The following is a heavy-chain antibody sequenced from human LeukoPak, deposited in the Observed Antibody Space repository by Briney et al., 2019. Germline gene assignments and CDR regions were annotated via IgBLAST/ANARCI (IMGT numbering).Heavy chain of an antibody. Sequence: GGSLRLSCAASGFTFSTYWMHWVRQAPGKGLLWVSRVNSDGSSTMYTDSVKGRFTISRDNAKNSLFLQMNNLRVDDTAVYYCVRDYRGGWNDYWGQGTLVTVSS. CDR2: VNSDGSST. J-gene: IGHJ4*02. CDR1: GFTFSTYW. D-gene: IGHD1-26*01. V-gene: IGHV3-74*03. CDR3: VRDYRGGWNDY.